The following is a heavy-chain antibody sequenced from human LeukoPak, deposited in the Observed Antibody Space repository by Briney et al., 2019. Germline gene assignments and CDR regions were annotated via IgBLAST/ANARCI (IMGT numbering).Heavy chain of an antibody. Sequence: GGSLRLSCVASGFSFRNYAIHWVRQAPGKGLEYVSVINTDGRITYYADSVKGRFTISRDNSKSTVYLQMGSLRGEDMAVYYCTRDGGSFCDFDYWGQGALVTVSS. D-gene: IGHD1-26*01. V-gene: IGHV3-64*02. CDR3: TRDGGSFCDFDY. CDR1: GFSFRNYA. J-gene: IGHJ4*02. CDR2: INTDGRIT.